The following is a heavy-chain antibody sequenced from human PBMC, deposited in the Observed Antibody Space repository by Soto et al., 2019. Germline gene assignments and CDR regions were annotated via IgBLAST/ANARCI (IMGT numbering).Heavy chain of an antibody. D-gene: IGHD3-10*01. CDR1: GGTFNSYT. J-gene: IGHJ5*01. V-gene: IGHV1-69*02. Sequence: QVQLVQSGAEVKKPGSSVKVSCTASGGTFNSYTINWVRQAPGRGLEWVGRVNPIVGMSNSALKFQGRVTITADKSTSTAFMYLTGLKSEDTAIYFCATSYGSGSTHFDSWGQGTLVTVSS. CDR3: ATSYGSGSTHFDS. CDR2: VNPIVGMS.